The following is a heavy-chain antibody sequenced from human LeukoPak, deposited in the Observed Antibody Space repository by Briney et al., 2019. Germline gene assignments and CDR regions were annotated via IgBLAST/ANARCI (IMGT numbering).Heavy chain of an antibody. D-gene: IGHD3-10*01. CDR1: GFTFSSDW. CDR2: IKPDGGEK. V-gene: IGHV3-7*01. CDR3: RGGHYSGLER. Sequence: PGGSLRLSCAASGFTFSSDWMIWVRQAPGKGLEWVANIKPDGGEKYYVDSVKGRFTISRDNVKNSLYLQMNRLRPEDTAVYYCRGGHYSGLERWGRGTLVTVSP. J-gene: IGHJ4*02.